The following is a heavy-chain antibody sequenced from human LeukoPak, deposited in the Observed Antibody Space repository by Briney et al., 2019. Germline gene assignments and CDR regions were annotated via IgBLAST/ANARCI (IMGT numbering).Heavy chain of an antibody. J-gene: IGHJ5*02. CDR1: GGSISSSSYY. V-gene: IGHV4-39*01. CDR3: ARQKYIGRNNWFDA. D-gene: IGHD5-18*01. CDR2: IYYSGST. Sequence: SETLSLTCTVSGGSISSSSYYWGWIRQPPGKGLDWIGSIYYSGSTYYNPSLKSRVTIYIDTSKNHFSLKVTSVTAADTAIYYCARQKYIGRNNWFDAWGQGSLVTVSS.